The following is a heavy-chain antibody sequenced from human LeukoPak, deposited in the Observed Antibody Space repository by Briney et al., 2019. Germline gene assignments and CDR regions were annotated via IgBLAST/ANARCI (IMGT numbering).Heavy chain of an antibody. V-gene: IGHV3-33*01. Sequence: GRSLRLSCAASGFTFSTYGMHWVRQAPGKGLEWVAVIWYDGSDKYYADSVKGRFTISRDNSKNTLYLQMNSLRAEDTAVYYCARGTVTMVDYWGQGTLVTVSS. CDR1: GFTFSTYG. D-gene: IGHD3-10*01. CDR2: IWYDGSDK. CDR3: ARGTVTMVDY. J-gene: IGHJ4*02.